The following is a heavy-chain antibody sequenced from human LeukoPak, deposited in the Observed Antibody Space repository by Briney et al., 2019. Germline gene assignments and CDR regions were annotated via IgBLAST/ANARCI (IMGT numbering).Heavy chain of an antibody. V-gene: IGHV3-64D*06. Sequence: GGSLRLSCSASGFTFSSYAMHWVRQAPGKGLEYVSAISPDGGNTYYADSVKGRFSISRDNSKNTLYLQMSSLRPEDTAVYYCVPKGTEGYWGQGTLVAVSS. CDR1: GFTFSSYA. CDR2: ISPDGGNT. CDR3: VPKGTEGY. J-gene: IGHJ4*02.